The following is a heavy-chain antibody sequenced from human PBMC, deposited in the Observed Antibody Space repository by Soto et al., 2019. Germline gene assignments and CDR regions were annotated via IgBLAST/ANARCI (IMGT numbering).Heavy chain of an antibody. J-gene: IGHJ5*02. CDR2: ISYDGSNT. V-gene: IGHV3-30*03. Sequence: PGGSLRLSCAASGVSFNSYDMHWVRQAPGKGPEGVAIISYDGSNTYYSDSVRGRFTISRDNSKDTLFLQMHSLRRQDTAIYYSARNSRSCSGGDCHAWGQGTQVTVSS. D-gene: IGHD2-15*01. CDR3: ARNSRSCSGGDCHA. CDR1: GVSFNSYD.